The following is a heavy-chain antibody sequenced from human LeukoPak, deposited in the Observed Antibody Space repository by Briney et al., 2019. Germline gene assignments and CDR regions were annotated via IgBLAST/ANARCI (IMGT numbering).Heavy chain of an antibody. CDR2: ITTNGGNT. CDR1: GFTFGIYT. D-gene: IGHD5-18*01. CDR3: AKPLTSYSSGFSDVFDV. V-gene: IGHV3-64*02. Sequence: GGSLRLSCAASGFTFGIYTMHWVRQAPGKGLEHVSTITTNGGNTYYADSVKGRFTISRDNSKDTLFLQMGSLRAEDMAVCYCAKPLTSYSSGFSDVFDVWGHGSMVTVSS. J-gene: IGHJ3*01.